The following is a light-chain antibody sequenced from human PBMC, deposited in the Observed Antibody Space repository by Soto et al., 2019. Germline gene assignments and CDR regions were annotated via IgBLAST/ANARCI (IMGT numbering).Light chain of an antibody. CDR1: SSNIGAGYV. J-gene: IGLJ1*01. CDR2: SDN. CDR3: QSYDNNSDYV. Sequence: QSVLTQPPSVSGAPGQRVTISCTGSSSNIGAGYVVHWYQQLPGAAPKLLIFSDNNRPSGVPDRFSGSKSGTSASLAITGLRAEYEADYYCQSYDNNSDYVFGTGTKLTVL. V-gene: IGLV1-40*01.